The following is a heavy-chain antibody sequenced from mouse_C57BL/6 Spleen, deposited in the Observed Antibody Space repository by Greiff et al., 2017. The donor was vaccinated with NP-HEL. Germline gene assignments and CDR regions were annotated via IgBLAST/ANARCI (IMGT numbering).Heavy chain of an antibody. V-gene: IGHV1-69*01. Sequence: QVQLKESGAELVMPGASVKLSCKASGYTFTSYWMHWVKQRPGQGLEWIGEIDPSDSYTNYNQKFKGKSTLTVDKSSSTAYMQLSSLTSEDSAVYYCAKGYGSSYVKAMDYWGQGTSVTVSS. CDR3: AKGYGSSYVKAMDY. CDR1: GYTFTSYW. D-gene: IGHD1-1*01. CDR2: IDPSDSYT. J-gene: IGHJ4*01.